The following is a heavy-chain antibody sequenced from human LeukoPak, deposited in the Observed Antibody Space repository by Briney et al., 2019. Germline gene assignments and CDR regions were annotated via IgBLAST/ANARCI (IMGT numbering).Heavy chain of an antibody. D-gene: IGHD5-24*01. V-gene: IGHV4-30-4*08. CDR3: ARGLGGGYTYFDY. Sequence: PSQTLSLTCTVSGGSISSGDYYWSWIPQPPGKGLEWIGYIYYSGSTYYNPSLKSRVTISVDTSKNQFSLKLSSVTAADTAVYYCARGLGGGYTYFDYWGQGTLVTVSS. CDR1: GGSISSGDYY. J-gene: IGHJ4*02. CDR2: IYYSGST.